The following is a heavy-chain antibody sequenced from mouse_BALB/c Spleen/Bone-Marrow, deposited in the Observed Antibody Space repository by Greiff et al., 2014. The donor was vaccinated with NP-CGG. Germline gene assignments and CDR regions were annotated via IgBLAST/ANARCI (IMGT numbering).Heavy chain of an antibody. CDR2: IYPGDGSS. V-gene: IGHV1S56*01. D-gene: IGHD3-2*01. CDR1: GYTFTSYD. J-gene: IGHJ3*01. CDR3: ACSGDRSGYGFAY. Sequence: QVQLQQSGPELVKPGALVKISCKASGYTFTSYDINWVKQRPGQGLEWIGWIYPGDGSSKYNEKFKGKATLTADKSSSTAYMQLSSLSSENSAVYFCACSGDRSGYGFAYWGQGTLVTVSA.